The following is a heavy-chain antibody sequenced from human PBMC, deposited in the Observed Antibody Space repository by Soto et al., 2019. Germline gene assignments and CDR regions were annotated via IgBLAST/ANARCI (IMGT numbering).Heavy chain of an antibody. CDR2: MANDGSNE. D-gene: IGHD6-13*01. V-gene: IGHV3-30*18. CDR3: AKSIGVSSRYAPDY. J-gene: IGHJ4*02. Sequence: QVQLVESGGGVVQPGRSLRLYCAASGFSFSSYGMHWVRQAPGEGLEWVAVMANDGSNEYYADSVKGRFTISRDNSKNTLYLQVDSLRPEDTAVYYCAKSIGVSSRYAPDYWAQGTLVTVSS. CDR1: GFSFSSYG.